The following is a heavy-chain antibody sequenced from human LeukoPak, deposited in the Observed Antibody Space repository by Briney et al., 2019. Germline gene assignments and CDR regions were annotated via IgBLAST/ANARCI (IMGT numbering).Heavy chain of an antibody. Sequence: GGSLRLSCEASRITFSTYAMSWVRQAPGKGLEWVSAISGSGGSTYYADSVKGRFTISRDNSKNTLYLQMNSLRAEDTAVYYCAKRDYSNYDLDYWGQGTLVTVSS. V-gene: IGHV3-23*01. J-gene: IGHJ4*02. CDR1: RITFSTYA. CDR3: AKRDYSNYDLDY. CDR2: ISGSGGST. D-gene: IGHD4-11*01.